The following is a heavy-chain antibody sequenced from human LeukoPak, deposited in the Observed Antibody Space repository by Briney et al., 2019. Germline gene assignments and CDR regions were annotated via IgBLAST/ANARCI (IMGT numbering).Heavy chain of an antibody. CDR3: ATGALVRGGYAFDI. D-gene: IGHD3-10*02. CDR2: IYSGGST. V-gene: IGHV3-53*01. J-gene: IGHJ3*02. CDR1: GFTVSSNY. Sequence: GGSLRLSCAASGFTVSSNYMSWVRQAPGKGLEWVSVIYSGGSTYYADSVKGRFTISRDNSKNTLYLQMNSLRAEDTAVYYCATGALVRGGYAFDIWGQGTMVTVSS.